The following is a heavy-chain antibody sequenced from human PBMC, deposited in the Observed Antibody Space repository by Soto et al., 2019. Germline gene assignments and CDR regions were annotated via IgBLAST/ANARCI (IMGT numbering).Heavy chain of an antibody. CDR2: IYYSGST. CDR1: GGSISSGGYS. Sequence: SETLSLTCAVSGGSISSGGYSWSWIRQPPGKGLEWIGCIYYSGSTYYNPSLKSRVTISVDTSKNQFSLKLSSVTAADTAVYYCARHSKIYGMEVWGQGTTVTVSS. V-gene: IGHV4-30-2*03. J-gene: IGHJ6*02. CDR3: ARHSKIYGMEV.